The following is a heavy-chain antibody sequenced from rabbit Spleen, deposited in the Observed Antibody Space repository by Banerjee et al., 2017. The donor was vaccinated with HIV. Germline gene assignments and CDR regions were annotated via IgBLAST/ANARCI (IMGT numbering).Heavy chain of an antibody. CDR2: IDPLFGNT. J-gene: IGHJ4*01. Sequence: QEQLVESGGGLVQPGGSLKLSCKGSGFDFSGYGMSWVRPAPGKGLEWIGYIDPLFGNTYYASWVNGRFTISRHNAQNTLYLQLNSLTAADTATYFCVRDRANIGGDYGPYYFDLWGQGTLVTVS. CDR3: VRDRANIGGDYGPYYFDL. D-gene: IGHD2-1*01. V-gene: IGHV1S47*01. CDR1: GFDFSGYG.